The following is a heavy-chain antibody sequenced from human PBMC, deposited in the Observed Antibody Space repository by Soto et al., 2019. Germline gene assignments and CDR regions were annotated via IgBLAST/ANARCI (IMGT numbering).Heavy chain of an antibody. V-gene: IGHV4-39*01. J-gene: IGHJ4*02. CDR2: IYYSGST. Sequence: SETLSLTCTVSGDSISSSSYYWGWIRQPPGKGLEWIGSIYYSGSTYYNPSLKSRVTISVDTSRIHFSLKLISVTAADTAVYYCARQSYDSSDYFDYWGQGTLVTVSS. CDR1: GDSISSSSYY. CDR3: ARQSYDSSDYFDY. D-gene: IGHD3-22*01.